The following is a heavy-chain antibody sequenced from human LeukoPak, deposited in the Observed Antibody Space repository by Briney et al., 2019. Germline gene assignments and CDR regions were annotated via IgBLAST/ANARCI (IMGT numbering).Heavy chain of an antibody. CDR3: ATSHDVKTAPYDL. CDR2: INHSGST. J-gene: IGHJ5*02. CDR1: GGSISSSSYY. Sequence: SETLSLTCTVSGGSISSSSYYWSWIRQPPGKGLEWIGEINHSGSTNYNPSLKSRVTISGDTSKNQLSMELRFLTAADTAVYYCATSHDVKTAPYDLWGQGTLVTVSS. V-gene: IGHV4-39*07. D-gene: IGHD2-21*01.